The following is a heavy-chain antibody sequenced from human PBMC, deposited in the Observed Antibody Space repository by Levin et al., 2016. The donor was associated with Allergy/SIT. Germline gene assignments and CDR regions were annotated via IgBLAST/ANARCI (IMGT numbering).Heavy chain of an antibody. D-gene: IGHD5-18*01. Sequence: ASVKVSCKASGYTFTSYGISWVRQAPGQGLEWMGWISAYNGNTNYAQKLQGRVTMTTDTSTSTAYIELRSLRSDDTAVYYCARHRIQLWRPFDIWGQGTMVTVSS. CDR1: GYTFTSYG. CDR3: ARHRIQLWRPFDI. CDR2: ISAYNGNT. V-gene: IGHV1-18*01. J-gene: IGHJ3*02.